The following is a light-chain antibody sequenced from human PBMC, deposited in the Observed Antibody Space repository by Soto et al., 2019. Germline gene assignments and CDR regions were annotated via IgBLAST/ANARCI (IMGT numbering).Light chain of an antibody. CDR2: GAS. Sequence: IALTRSPGTLSLSPGERATLSCSASQSVSSSRLAWYQQKPGQAPRLLIYGASSRATGIPDRFSGSGSGTDFTLTISRLEPEDFAVYYCQQYGSAPPITFGQGTRLENK. V-gene: IGKV3-20*01. J-gene: IGKJ5*01. CDR1: QSVSSSR. CDR3: QQYGSAPPIT.